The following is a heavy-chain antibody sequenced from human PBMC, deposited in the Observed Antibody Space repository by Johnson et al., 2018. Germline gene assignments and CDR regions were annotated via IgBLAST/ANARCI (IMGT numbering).Heavy chain of an antibody. CDR3: TRHSLSYGYV. D-gene: IGHD5-18*01. CDR1: GFAFSGST. Sequence: SCAASGFAFSGSTIYWVRQASGRGLEWVGHIRSKANSYTTIYAESVKGRFTISRDDSKDTAYLQMNSLTSEDTAVYFCTRHSLSYGYVWGQGTLVTVSS. CDR2: IRSKANSYTT. V-gene: IGHV3-73*01. J-gene: IGHJ4*02.